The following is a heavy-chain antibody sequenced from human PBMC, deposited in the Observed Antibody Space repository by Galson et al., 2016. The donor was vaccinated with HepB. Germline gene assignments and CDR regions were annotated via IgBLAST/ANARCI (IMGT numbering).Heavy chain of an antibody. CDR1: GGSLSGYY. Sequence: ETLSLTCEVYGGSLSGYYWRWIRQPPGKGLEWVGEINHSGSTNYNPSLESRVTISVDTSKNQFSLNLSSVTAADMALYYCARENGAYKYYGMDVWGQGTTVTVSS. J-gene: IGHJ6*02. D-gene: IGHD3-16*01. V-gene: IGHV4-34*01. CDR3: ARENGAYKYYGMDV. CDR2: INHSGST.